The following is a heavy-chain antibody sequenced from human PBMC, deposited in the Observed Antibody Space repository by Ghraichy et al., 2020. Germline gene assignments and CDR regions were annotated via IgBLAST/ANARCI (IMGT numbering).Heavy chain of an antibody. J-gene: IGHJ4*02. D-gene: IGHD6-25*01. Sequence: GGSLRLSCAASGFIFSDFAMHWVRQAPGTGLEWVAYISNDGSKTYFGDSVKGRITFSRDNSKDMVYLEMNSLRVEDTAVYYCAREGGATAATGYYFDYWGQGSLVTVSP. CDR2: ISNDGSKT. CDR3: AREGGATAATGYYFDY. V-gene: IGHV3-30*12. CDR1: GFIFSDFA.